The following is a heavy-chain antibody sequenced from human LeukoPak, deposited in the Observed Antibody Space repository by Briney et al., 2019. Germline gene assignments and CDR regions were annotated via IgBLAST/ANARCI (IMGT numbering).Heavy chain of an antibody. Sequence: PGGSLRLSCAASGFTFSDYYMSWIRQAPGKGLEWVSYISSSGSTIYYADSVKGRFTISRDNAKNSLYLQMNSLRAEDTAVYYCASDDTAMVSPFDYWGQGTLVTVSS. V-gene: IGHV3-11*04. CDR1: GFTFSDYY. CDR2: ISSSGSTI. D-gene: IGHD5-18*01. J-gene: IGHJ4*02. CDR3: ASDDTAMVSPFDY.